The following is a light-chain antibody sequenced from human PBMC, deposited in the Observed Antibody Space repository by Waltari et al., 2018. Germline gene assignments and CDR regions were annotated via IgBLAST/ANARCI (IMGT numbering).Light chain of an antibody. Sequence: QSALTQPASVSGSPGQSLTLSCAGPTIHVGDFVCVSWYQQHPGKAPKLIIYDVRRRPSGVSARFSGSKSGNKASLTISGLRAEDEADYYCSSYTSSSALLIFGGGTKVTVL. CDR1: TIHVGDFVC. CDR3: SSYTSSSALLI. V-gene: IGLV2-14*03. J-gene: IGLJ2*01. CDR2: DVR.